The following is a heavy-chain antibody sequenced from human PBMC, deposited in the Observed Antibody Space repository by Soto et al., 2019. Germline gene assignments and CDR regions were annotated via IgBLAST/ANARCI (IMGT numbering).Heavy chain of an antibody. V-gene: IGHV4-30-4*01. Sequence: SETLSLTCTVSGGSISSGDYYWSWIRQPPGKGLEWIGYIYYSGSTYYNPSLKSRVTISVDTSKNQFSLKLSSVTAADTAVYYCARAQWSPEPHYFDYWGQGTLVTVS. J-gene: IGHJ4*02. D-gene: IGHD6-19*01. CDR2: IYYSGST. CDR3: ARAQWSPEPHYFDY. CDR1: GGSISSGDYY.